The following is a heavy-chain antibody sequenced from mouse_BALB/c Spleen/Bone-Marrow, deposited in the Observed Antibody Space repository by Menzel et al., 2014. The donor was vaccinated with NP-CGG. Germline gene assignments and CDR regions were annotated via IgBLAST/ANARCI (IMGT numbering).Heavy chain of an antibody. Sequence: VKLMESGAELVRPGTSVKVSCKASGYAFTNYLIEWVKQRPGQGLEWIGVINPGSGGTNYNEKFKGKATLTADKSSSTAYMQLSSLTSDDSAVYFCARTYYGNYYWGQGTTLTVSS. CDR3: ARTYYGNYY. CDR1: GYAFTNYL. D-gene: IGHD2-10*01. CDR2: INPGSGGT. J-gene: IGHJ2*01. V-gene: IGHV1-54*01.